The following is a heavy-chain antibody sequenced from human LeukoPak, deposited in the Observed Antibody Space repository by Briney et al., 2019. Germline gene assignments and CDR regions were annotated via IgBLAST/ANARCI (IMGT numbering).Heavy chain of an antibody. Sequence: PSETLSLTCTVSGASITTYYLSWIRQPPGKGLEWIAYIYHSGSTKYNTPLRSRVPISVDTSKNQFSRRLSSVTAADTPVFYCARQLYDSSGYPFDYWGQGTLVTVSS. CDR3: ARQLYDSSGYPFDY. V-gene: IGHV4-59*08. CDR1: GASITTYY. CDR2: IYHSGST. J-gene: IGHJ4*02. D-gene: IGHD3-22*01.